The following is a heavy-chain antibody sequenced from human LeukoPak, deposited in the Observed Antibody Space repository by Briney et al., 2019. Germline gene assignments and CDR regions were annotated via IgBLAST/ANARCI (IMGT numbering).Heavy chain of an antibody. CDR3: ARGLGTVGATASYAFDI. J-gene: IGHJ3*02. Sequence: SETLSLTCTVSGGSISSYYWSWIRQPPGKGLEWIGYIYYSGSTNYNPSLKSRVTISVDTSKNQFSLKLSSVTAADTAVYYCARGLGTVGATASYAFDIWGQGTMVTVSS. D-gene: IGHD1-26*01. CDR1: GGSISSYY. CDR2: IYYSGST. V-gene: IGHV4-59*01.